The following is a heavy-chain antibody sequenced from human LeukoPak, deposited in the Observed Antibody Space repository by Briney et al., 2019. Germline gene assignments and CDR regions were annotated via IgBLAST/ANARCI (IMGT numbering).Heavy chain of an antibody. V-gene: IGHV4-59*01. CDR2: IYYSGST. CDR1: GGSISSYY. Sequence: PSETLSLTCTVSGGSISSYYWSWIRQPRGKGLEWIGYIYYSGSTNYNPSLKSRVTISVDTSKNQFSLKLSSVTAADTAVYYCARGGDYYDSSGYLDYWGQGTLVTVSS. J-gene: IGHJ4*02. CDR3: ARGGDYYDSSGYLDY. D-gene: IGHD3-22*01.